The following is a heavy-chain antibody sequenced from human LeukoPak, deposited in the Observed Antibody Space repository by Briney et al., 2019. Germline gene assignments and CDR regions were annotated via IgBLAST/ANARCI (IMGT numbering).Heavy chain of an antibody. Sequence: SETLSLTCTVSGVSISSSSYYWGWLRQPPGKGLEWIGSIYYSGSTYYNPSLKSRVTISVDTSKNQFSLKLSSVTAADTAVYYCARLYSSWYLFDYWGQGTLVTVSS. CDR2: IYYSGST. D-gene: IGHD6-13*01. CDR1: GVSISSSSYY. V-gene: IGHV4-39*01. CDR3: ARLYSSWYLFDY. J-gene: IGHJ4*02.